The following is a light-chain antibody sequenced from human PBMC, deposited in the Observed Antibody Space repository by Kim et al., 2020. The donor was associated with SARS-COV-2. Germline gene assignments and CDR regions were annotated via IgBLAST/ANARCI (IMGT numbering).Light chain of an antibody. CDR1: RLENKN. Sequence: SYELTQPPSVSVSPGQTASITCSGDRLENKNVCWYQQKPGQSPLLVIYQNTKRPPGTPERISGSNSGNTATLTISGTQAMDDGDYYCQTWDSSSAVFGTGTNVTVL. CDR3: QTWDSSSAV. J-gene: IGLJ1*01. V-gene: IGLV3-1*01. CDR2: QNT.